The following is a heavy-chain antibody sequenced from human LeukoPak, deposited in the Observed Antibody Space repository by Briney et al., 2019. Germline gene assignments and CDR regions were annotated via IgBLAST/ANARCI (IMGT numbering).Heavy chain of an antibody. CDR2: IYSGGST. Sequence: GGSLRLSCAASGFTVSSNHMSWVRQAPGKGLEWVSVIYSGGSTYDADSVKGRFTISRGNFKNTLYLQMNSLRAEDTAVYYCARALGTTDNYWGQGTLVTVSS. J-gene: IGHJ4*02. D-gene: IGHD1-1*01. V-gene: IGHV3-53*01. CDR3: ARALGTTDNY. CDR1: GFTVSSNH.